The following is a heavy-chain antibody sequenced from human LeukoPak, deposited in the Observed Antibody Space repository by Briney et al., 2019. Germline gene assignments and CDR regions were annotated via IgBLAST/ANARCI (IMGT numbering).Heavy chain of an antibody. CDR3: ARDWPPYGSGTFDI. CDR1: GFTFSSYW. D-gene: IGHD3-10*01. Sequence: GGSLRLSCAASGFTFSSYWMHWVRQAPGKGLEWVSRINTDGSSTSYADSVKGRFTISRDNAKNTLYLQMNSLRAEDTAVYYCARDWPPYGSGTFDIWGQGTMVTVSS. V-gene: IGHV3-74*01. CDR2: INTDGSST. J-gene: IGHJ3*02.